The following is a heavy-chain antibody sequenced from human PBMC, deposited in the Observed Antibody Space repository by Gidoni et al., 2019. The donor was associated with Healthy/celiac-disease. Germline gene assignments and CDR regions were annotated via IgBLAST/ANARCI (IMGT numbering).Heavy chain of an antibody. J-gene: IGHJ5*02. D-gene: IGHD3-16*01. Sequence: EVQLVESGGGLVKPGGSLRRSCAASGFTFSSYSMNWVRQAPGKGLEWVSSISSSSSYIYYADSVKGRFTISRDNAKNSLYLQMNSLRAEDTAVYYYARGAYGGRMGVFDPWGQGTLVTVSS. CDR2: ISSSSSYI. CDR3: ARGAYGGRMGVFDP. CDR1: GFTFSSYS. V-gene: IGHV3-21*01.